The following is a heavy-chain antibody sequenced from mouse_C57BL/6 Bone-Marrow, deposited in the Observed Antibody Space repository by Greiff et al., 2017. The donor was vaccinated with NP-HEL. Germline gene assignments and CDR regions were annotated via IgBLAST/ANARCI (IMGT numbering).Heavy chain of an antibody. Sequence: VQLQQSGAELVKPGASVKLSCKASGYTFTSYWMHWVKQRPGQGLEWIGMIHPNSGSTNYNEKFKSKATLTVDKSSSTAYMQLSSLTSEDSAIYYCAAQATFAYWGQGTLVTVSA. V-gene: IGHV1-64*01. CDR1: GYTFTSYW. J-gene: IGHJ3*01. CDR3: AAQATFAY. D-gene: IGHD3-2*02. CDR2: IHPNSGST.